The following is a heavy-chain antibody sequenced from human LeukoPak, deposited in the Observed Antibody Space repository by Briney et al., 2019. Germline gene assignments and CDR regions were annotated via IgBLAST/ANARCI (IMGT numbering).Heavy chain of an antibody. Sequence: GGSLRLSCAASGFTFSSYAMSWVRQAPGKGLEWVSAISGSGGSTYYADSVKGRFTISRDKSQNTLYLQMNSLRAGDTAVYYCARDLIAVAGSGYYYYGMDVWGQGTTVTVSS. J-gene: IGHJ6*02. V-gene: IGHV3-23*01. D-gene: IGHD6-19*01. CDR2: ISGSGGST. CDR1: GFTFSSYA. CDR3: ARDLIAVAGSGYYYYGMDV.